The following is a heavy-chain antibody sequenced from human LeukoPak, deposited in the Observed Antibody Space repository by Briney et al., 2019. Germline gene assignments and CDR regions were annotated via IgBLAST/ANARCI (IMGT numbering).Heavy chain of an antibody. CDR1: GFTFSSYW. CDR2: IKQDGSEK. V-gene: IGHV3-7*01. D-gene: IGHD3-3*01. J-gene: IGHJ4*02. Sequence: GESLRLSCAASGFTFSSYWMSWVRQAPGKGLEWVANIKQDGSEKYYVDSVKGRFTISRDNAKNSLYLQMNSLRAEDTAVYYCASLPTIFGAEMDYWGQGTLVTVSS. CDR3: ASLPTIFGAEMDY.